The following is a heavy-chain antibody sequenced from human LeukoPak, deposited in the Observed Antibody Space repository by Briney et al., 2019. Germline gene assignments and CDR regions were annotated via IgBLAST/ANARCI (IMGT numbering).Heavy chain of an antibody. V-gene: IGHV3-9*01. Sequence: PGGSLRLSCAAPGFTFDDYAMHWVRQAPGKGLEWVSGISWNSGSIGYADSVKGRFTISRDNAKNSLYLQMNSLRAEDTALYYCAKDRGWEPSFFDYWGQGTLVTVSS. CDR3: AKDRGWEPSFFDY. CDR1: GFTFDDYA. D-gene: IGHD1-26*01. J-gene: IGHJ4*02. CDR2: ISWNSGSI.